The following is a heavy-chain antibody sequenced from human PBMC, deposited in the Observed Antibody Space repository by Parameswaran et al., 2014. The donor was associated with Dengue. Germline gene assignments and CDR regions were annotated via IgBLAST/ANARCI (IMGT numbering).Heavy chain of an antibody. V-gene: IGHV3-15*01. CDR3: TTDVPQGSCSGGSCYLPNGMDG. Sequence: WIRQAPRKGLEWVGRVKSKADGGTTDYAAPVKGRFTISRDDSKNTLYLQMNSLKTEDTAVYFCTTDVPQGSCSGGSCYLPNGMDGWGQGTTVTVSS. CDR2: VKSKADGGTT. D-gene: IGHD2-15*01. J-gene: IGHJ6*02.